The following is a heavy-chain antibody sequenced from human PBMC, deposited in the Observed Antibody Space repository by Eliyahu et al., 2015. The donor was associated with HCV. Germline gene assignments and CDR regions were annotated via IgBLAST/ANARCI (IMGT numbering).Heavy chain of an antibody. V-gene: IGHV4-59*01. CDR3: ARGQGSSGWSVYYGMDV. Sequence: QVQLQESGPGLVKPSETLSLTCTVSGGSINTYYWSWIRQPPGKGLEWIGYIYYSGSTNYNPSLKSRVAISVDTSKNQFSLRLSAVTAADTAVYYCARGQGSSGWSVYYGMDVWGQGTTVTVSS. CDR2: IYYSGST. CDR1: GGSINTYY. J-gene: IGHJ6*02. D-gene: IGHD6-19*01.